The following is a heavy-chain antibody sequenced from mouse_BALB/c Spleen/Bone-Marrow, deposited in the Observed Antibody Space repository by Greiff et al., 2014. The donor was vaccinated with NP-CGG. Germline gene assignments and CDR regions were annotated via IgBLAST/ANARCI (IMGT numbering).Heavy chain of an antibody. CDR3: ARYYYGSSYFDY. V-gene: IGHV14-3*02. CDR1: GFNIKDTY. Sequence: VQLQQSGAELVKPGASVKLSCTASGFNIKDTYMHWVKQRPEQGLEWIGRIDPANGNTKYDPKFQAKATITADTSSNTAYLQLSRLTSEDTAVYYSARYYYGSSYFDYWGQGTTLTVSS. CDR2: IDPANGNT. D-gene: IGHD1-1*01. J-gene: IGHJ2*01.